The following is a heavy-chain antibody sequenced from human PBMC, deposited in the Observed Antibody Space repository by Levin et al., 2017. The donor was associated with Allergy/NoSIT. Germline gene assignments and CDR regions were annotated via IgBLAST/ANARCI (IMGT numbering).Heavy chain of an antibody. CDR3: ASQGFGENPNPKYYYYYYMDG. Sequence: GESLKISCKGSGYSFTSYWISWVRQMPGKGLEWMGRIDPSDSYTNYSPSFQGHVTISADKSISTAYLQWSSLKASDTAMYYCASQGFGENPNPKYYYYYYMDGWGKGTTVTVSS. J-gene: IGHJ6*03. D-gene: IGHD3-10*01. CDR2: IDPSDSYT. CDR1: GYSFTSYW. V-gene: IGHV5-10-1*01.